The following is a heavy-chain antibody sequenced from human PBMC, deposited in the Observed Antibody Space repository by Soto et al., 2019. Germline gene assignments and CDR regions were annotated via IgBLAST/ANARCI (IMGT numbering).Heavy chain of an antibody. CDR3: ARDEMYYDFWSGTRKYYYYGMDV. Sequence: PGGSLRLSCAASEFTFSSYGMHWVRQAPGKGLEWVAVIWYDGSNKYYADSVKGRFTISRDNSKNTLYLQMNSLRAEDTAVYYCARDEMYYDFWSGTRKYYYYGMDVWGQGTTVTVSS. V-gene: IGHV3-33*01. CDR1: EFTFSSYG. J-gene: IGHJ6*02. D-gene: IGHD3-3*01. CDR2: IWYDGSNK.